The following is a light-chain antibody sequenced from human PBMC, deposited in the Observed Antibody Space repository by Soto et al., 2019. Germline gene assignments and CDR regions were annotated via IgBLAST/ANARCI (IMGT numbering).Light chain of an antibody. Sequence: QYVLTQPASESGSPGQSITISCTGTSSDVGGYNYVSWYQQHPGKAPKLMIYEVSNRPSGVSNRFSGSKSGNTASLTISGLQAEDEADYYCSSYTTSRLYVFGTGTKLTVL. CDR2: EVS. J-gene: IGLJ1*01. CDR3: SSYTTSRLYV. CDR1: SSDVGGYNY. V-gene: IGLV2-14*01.